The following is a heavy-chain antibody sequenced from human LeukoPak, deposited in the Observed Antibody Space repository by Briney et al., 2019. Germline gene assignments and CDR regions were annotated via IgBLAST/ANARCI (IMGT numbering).Heavy chain of an antibody. CDR1: GFTFSTSA. Sequence: SVKVSCKSSGFTFSTSAVEWVRQARGQRLEWIGWVIVGTGTTNYAQSLQGRLTITRDMSTNTAYMELSSLRSEDTAVYYCASYSSGQYNGFDIWGQGTMVTVSS. D-gene: IGHD6-19*01. V-gene: IGHV1-58*01. CDR2: VIVGTGTT. J-gene: IGHJ3*02. CDR3: ASYSSGQYNGFDI.